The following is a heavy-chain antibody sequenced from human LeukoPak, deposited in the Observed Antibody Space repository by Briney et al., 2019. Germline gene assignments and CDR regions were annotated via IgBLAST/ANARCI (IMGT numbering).Heavy chain of an antibody. CDR2: LNPNNGNT. V-gene: IGHV1-8*01. CDR1: GYTFTSYN. Sequence: ASVKASCKASGYTFTSYNINWVRQASGQGLEWMGWLNPNNGNTGFAQKFQGRFVMTRNTSISTAYMELSSLRSEDTAVYYCARGAAEMATIETWGQGTLVTVSS. J-gene: IGHJ5*02. D-gene: IGHD5-12*01. CDR3: ARGAAEMATIET.